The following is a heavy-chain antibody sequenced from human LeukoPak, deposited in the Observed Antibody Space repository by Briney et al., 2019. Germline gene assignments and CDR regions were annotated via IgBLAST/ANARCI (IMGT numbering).Heavy chain of an antibody. CDR1: GFTLTSYA. V-gene: IGHV3-23*01. J-gene: IGHJ4*02. Sequence: GGSLRLSCAASGFTLTSYAMSWVRQAPGKGLEWVGTMTANSGSTYYADCVKGRFTISRDNSNNTLYLQMNSLRAEDTAVYYCGKGRSSWSAFDYWGQRTLVTVSS. D-gene: IGHD6-13*01. CDR3: GKGRSSWSAFDY. CDR2: MTANSGST.